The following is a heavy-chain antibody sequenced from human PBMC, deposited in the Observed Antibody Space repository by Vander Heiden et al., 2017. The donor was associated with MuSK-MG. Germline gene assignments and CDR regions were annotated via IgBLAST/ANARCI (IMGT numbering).Heavy chain of an antibody. CDR2: ISSSSSYI. D-gene: IGHD2-2*01. J-gene: IGHJ3*02. Sequence: EVQLVESGGGLVKPGGSLRLSCAASGFTFSSYSMNWVRQAPGKGLEWVSSISSSSSYIYDSDSVKGRFTISRDNAKNSLYMQIKRMRSEDTAVYCYARGSSSFAFDIWGQGTLVTVSS. CDR1: GFTFSSYS. CDR3: ARGSSSFAFDI. V-gene: IGHV3-21*01.